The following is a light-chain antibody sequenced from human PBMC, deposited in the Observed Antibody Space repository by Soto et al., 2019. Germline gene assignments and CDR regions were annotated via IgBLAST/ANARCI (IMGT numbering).Light chain of an antibody. CDR1: QDISSS. Sequence: AIQLTQSPSSLSASVGDRVTITCRASQDISSSLAWYQQKAGKAPKLLIYGASILQSGVPSGFSGSGFGTDFTLTISSLRAEDFEIYFCQQTKSYPSTLGGGTKVDIK. V-gene: IGKV1-13*02. J-gene: IGKJ4*01. CDR2: GAS. CDR3: QQTKSYPST.